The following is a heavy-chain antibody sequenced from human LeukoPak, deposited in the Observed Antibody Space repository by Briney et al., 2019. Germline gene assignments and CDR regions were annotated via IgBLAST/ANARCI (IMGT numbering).Heavy chain of an antibody. J-gene: IGHJ3*02. CDR3: AAEHDGFDI. D-gene: IGHD6-13*01. CDR2: ISYDGSNK. Sequence: GGSLRLSCAASGFSFRNYGMHWVRQAPGKGLEWVAVISYDGSNKYYADSVKGRFTISRDNAKNTLYLQMNSLRADDTAVYYCAAEHDGFDIWGQGTMVTVSS. V-gene: IGHV3-30*03. CDR1: GFSFRNYG.